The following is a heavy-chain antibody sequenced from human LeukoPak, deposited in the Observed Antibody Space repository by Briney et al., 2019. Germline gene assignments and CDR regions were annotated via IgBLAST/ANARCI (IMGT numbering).Heavy chain of an antibody. CDR2: ITSTGGTT. Sequence: GGSLRLSCAASGFTFSNYAMSWVRQAPGKGLDWVSGITSTGGTTYYADSVQGRFTISRDNSRNMLCLQMNSLRAEDTAVYYCAKDGRNSPLMWGQGTVVSVSS. CDR3: AKDGRNSPLM. J-gene: IGHJ3*02. V-gene: IGHV3-23*01. CDR1: GFTFSNYA. D-gene: IGHD2/OR15-2a*01.